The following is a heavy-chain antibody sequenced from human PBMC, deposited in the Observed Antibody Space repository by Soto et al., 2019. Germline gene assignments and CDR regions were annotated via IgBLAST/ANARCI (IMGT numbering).Heavy chain of an antibody. V-gene: IGHV3-48*03. CDR3: ASERLCGADCYFFDN. CDR1: GSTLRNYE. CDR2: ISGSNNNI. Sequence: PGGSLRLSCAASGSTLRNYEMNWVRQAPGQGLEWISKISGSNNNIYYADSVRGRFTISRDNAKNSLYLQMNSLRAEDTAIYYCASERLCGADCYFFDNWGQGTQVTVSS. D-gene: IGHD2-21*02. J-gene: IGHJ4*02.